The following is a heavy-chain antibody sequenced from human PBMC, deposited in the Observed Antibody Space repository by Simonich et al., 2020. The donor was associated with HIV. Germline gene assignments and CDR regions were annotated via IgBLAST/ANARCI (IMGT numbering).Heavy chain of an antibody. V-gene: IGHV4-38-2*01. CDR3: GRTNYGSGIDY. Sequence: QVQLQESGPGLVKPSETLSLTCAVSGYSVSSAYYWGWIRQPPGRGLEWIGTYHHGTSHYTPSLKSRLTISVDMSKNQFYLNLSSVTAADTAVYYCGRTNYGSGIDYWGQGTLVTVSS. CDR2: YHHGTS. CDR1: GYSVSSAYY. D-gene: IGHD3-10*01. J-gene: IGHJ4*02.